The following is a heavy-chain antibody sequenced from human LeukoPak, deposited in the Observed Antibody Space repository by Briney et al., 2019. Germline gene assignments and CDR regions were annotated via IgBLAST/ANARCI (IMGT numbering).Heavy chain of an antibody. D-gene: IGHD2-2*01. Sequence: GGSLRLSCAASGFTFSSYSMTWVRQAPGKGLEWVSSISSSSSYIYYADSVKGRFTISRDNAKNSLYLQMNSLRAEDTAVYYCARDFPFGYCSSTSCSPFDYWGQGTLVTVSS. J-gene: IGHJ4*02. CDR1: GFTFSSYS. CDR2: ISSSSSYI. CDR3: ARDFPFGYCSSTSCSPFDY. V-gene: IGHV3-21*01.